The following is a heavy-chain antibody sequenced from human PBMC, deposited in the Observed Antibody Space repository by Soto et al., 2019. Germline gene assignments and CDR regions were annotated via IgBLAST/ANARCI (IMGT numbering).Heavy chain of an antibody. J-gene: IGHJ5*02. CDR3: VRTGLGWFDP. V-gene: IGHV4-30-4*02. Sequence: PSETLSLTCTVSGGSISSGDYYWSWIRQPPGKGLEWIGYIYYSGSTYYNPSLKSRVTISVDASKNQFSLKLSSVTAADTAVYYCVRTGLGWFDPWGQGTLVTVSS. CDR2: IYYSGST. D-gene: IGHD7-27*01. CDR1: GGSISSGDYY.